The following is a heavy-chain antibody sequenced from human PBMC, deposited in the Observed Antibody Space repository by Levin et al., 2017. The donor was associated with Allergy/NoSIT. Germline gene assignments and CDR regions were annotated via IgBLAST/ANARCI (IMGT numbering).Heavy chain of an antibody. CDR2: IYYSGST. CDR1: GGSISSGGYY. J-gene: IGHJ4*02. Sequence: SETLSLTCTVSGGSISSGGYYWSWIRQHPGKGLEWIGYIYYSGSTYYNPSLKSRVTISVDTSKNQFSLKLSSVTAADTAVYYCARLVSRGFMVRGVPVDYWGQGTLVTVSS. CDR3: ARLVSRGFMVRGVPVDY. V-gene: IGHV4-31*03. D-gene: IGHD3-10*01.